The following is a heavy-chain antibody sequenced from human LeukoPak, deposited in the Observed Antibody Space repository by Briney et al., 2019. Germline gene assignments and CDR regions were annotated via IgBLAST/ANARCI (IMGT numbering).Heavy chain of an antibody. CDR3: ARSSYCGGDCYSQTDFDY. D-gene: IGHD2-21*02. V-gene: IGHV4-31*03. CDR2: IYYSGST. J-gene: IGHJ4*02. CDR1: GGSISSGGYY. Sequence: SQTLSLTCTVSGGSISSGGYYWSWIRQHPGKGLEWIGYIYYSGSTYYNPSLKSRVTISVDTSKNQFSLKLRSVTAADTAVYYCARSSYCGGDCYSQTDFDYWGQGTLVTVSS.